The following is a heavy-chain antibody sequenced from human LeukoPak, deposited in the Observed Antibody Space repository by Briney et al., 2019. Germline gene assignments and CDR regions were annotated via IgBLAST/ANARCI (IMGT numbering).Heavy chain of an antibody. CDR3: ARESGTYGRMVRGVRHFDY. Sequence: GASVKVSCKASGYTFTGYYMHWVRQAPGQGLEWMGWINPNSGGTNYAQKFQGRATMTRDTSISTAYMELSRLRSDDTAVYYCARESGTYGRMVRGVRHFDYWGQGTLVTVSS. D-gene: IGHD3-10*01. CDR1: GYTFTGYY. V-gene: IGHV1-2*02. J-gene: IGHJ4*02. CDR2: INPNSGGT.